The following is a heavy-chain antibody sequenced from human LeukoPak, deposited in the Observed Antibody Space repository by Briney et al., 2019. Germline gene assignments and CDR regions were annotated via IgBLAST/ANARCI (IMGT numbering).Heavy chain of an antibody. CDR3: ARESPFAFDY. J-gene: IGHJ4*02. Sequence: SVKVSCKASGGTFSSYAISGVRQAPGQGLEWMGRIIPIFGTANYAQKFQGRVTITTDESTSTAYTELSSLRSEGTAVYYCARESPFAFDYWGQGTLVTVSS. CDR1: GGTFSSYA. CDR2: IIPIFGTA. V-gene: IGHV1-69*05.